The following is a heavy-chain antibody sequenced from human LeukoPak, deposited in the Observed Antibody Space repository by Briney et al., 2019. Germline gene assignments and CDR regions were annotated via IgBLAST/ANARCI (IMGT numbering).Heavy chain of an antibody. D-gene: IGHD1-26*01. V-gene: IGHV3-48*03. J-gene: IGHJ3*02. CDR1: GFTFSSYE. Sequence: GGSLRLSCAASGFTFSSYEMDWVRQAPGKGLEWVSYISSGGSTVYYADSVKGRFTISRDNAKNSLYLQMNSLRAEDTAVYYCARVIIVGATGIWGQGTMVTVSS. CDR3: ARVIIVGATGI. CDR2: ISSGGSTV.